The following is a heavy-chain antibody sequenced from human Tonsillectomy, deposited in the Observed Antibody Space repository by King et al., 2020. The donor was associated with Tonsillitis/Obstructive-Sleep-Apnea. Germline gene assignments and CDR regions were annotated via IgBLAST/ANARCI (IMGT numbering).Heavy chain of an antibody. CDR1: RFSVSTNY. CDR3: ARDRGHDYGDPGRDYYYYMDV. J-gene: IGHJ6*03. D-gene: IGHD4-17*01. V-gene: IGHV3-66*01. CDR2: IYSGGST. Sequence: VQLVESGGGLVQPGGSLRLSCAASRFSVSTNYMSWVRQAPGKGLEWVSIIYSGGSTYYADSVKGRFTISRDNSKNTLYLQMNSLRVEDTAVYYCARDRGHDYGDPGRDYYYYMDVWGKGTTVTISS.